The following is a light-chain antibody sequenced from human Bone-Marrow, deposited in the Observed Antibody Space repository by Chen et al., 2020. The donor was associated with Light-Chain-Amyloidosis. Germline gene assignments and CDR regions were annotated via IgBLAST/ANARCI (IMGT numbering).Light chain of an antibody. CDR1: SSDVGGDNH. V-gene: IGLV2-14*01. Sequence: QSALTQPASVSGSPGQSITISCTGTSSDVGGDNHVSWYQQHPDKAPKLMIYEVTNRPSWVPDHFSGSKSDNTASLTISGLQTEDEADYFCSSYTITTTLVFGSGTRVTVL. CDR3: SSYTITTTLV. J-gene: IGLJ1*01. CDR2: EVT.